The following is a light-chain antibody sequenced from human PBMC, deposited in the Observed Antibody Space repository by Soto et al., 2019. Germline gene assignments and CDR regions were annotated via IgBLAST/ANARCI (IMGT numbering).Light chain of an antibody. CDR1: TGAVTSGHY. Sequence: QAVVTQEPSLTVSPGGTVTLTCGSSTGAVTSGHYPHWFQQKPGQAPRTLIYDTNNKHSWTPARFSGSLLGGKAALTLSGAQSEDEAEYYCSLSYSGARVYGGGTKVTVL. CDR3: SLSYSGARV. CDR2: DTN. V-gene: IGLV7-46*01. J-gene: IGLJ3*02.